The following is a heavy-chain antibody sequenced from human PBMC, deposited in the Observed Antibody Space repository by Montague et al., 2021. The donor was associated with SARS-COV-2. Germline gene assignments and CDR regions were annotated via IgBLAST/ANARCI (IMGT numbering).Heavy chain of an antibody. D-gene: IGHD2-8*01. Sequence: SETLSLTCTVSGGSISSPYYYWGWLRQSPGKGLECIGSISYTGRTYYNSSLSRRVSFFMDTSKNHYSLSLSSVTDADTADYFCARQLPSYCATNKCYPYYFDGWGQGALVTVS. J-gene: IGHJ4*02. CDR2: ISYTGRT. V-gene: IGHV4-39*01. CDR1: GGSISSPYYY. CDR3: ARQLPSYCATNKCYPYYFDG.